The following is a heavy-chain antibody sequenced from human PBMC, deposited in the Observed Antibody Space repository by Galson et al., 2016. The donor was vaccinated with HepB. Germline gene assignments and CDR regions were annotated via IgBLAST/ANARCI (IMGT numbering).Heavy chain of an antibody. CDR1: GFAFSNSA. CDR2: ISPGRPNT. CDR3: AVWLQAHFDH. Sequence: SLRLSCAASGFAFSNSAMGWIRQVPGKGLEWVSTISPGRPNTHYADSVWSRFTISRDDAKDTVFLHMYSLRDEDTAVYYCAVWLQAHFDHWGQGTLVAVSS. J-gene: IGHJ4*02. V-gene: IGHV3-23*01. D-gene: IGHD5-24*01.